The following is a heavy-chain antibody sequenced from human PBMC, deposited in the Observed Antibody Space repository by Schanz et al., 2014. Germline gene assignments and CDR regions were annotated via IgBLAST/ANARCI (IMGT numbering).Heavy chain of an antibody. CDR3: AKAEYDILTDSYSRLDP. D-gene: IGHD3-9*01. CDR2: ISVYTGNT. CDR1: GYIFINSG. Sequence: QVQLVQSGAEVKKPGASVKVSCKASGYIFINSGISWVRQAPGQGLEWVGWISVYTGNTKYGQKLQGRVTMTTDTSTSTAYMELRSLRSDDTAVYYCAKAEYDILTDSYSRLDPWGQGTLVTVSS. V-gene: IGHV1-18*01. J-gene: IGHJ5*02.